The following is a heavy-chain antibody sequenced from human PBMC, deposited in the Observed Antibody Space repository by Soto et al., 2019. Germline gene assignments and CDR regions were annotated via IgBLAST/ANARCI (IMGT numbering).Heavy chain of an antibody. J-gene: IGHJ4*02. CDR2: INNNGDST. Sequence: GVSLRLSCAASGFTFSSYAMSWVRQAPGKGLEWVSGINNNGDSTYYADSVKGRFTISRDNSKNTLYLQMNSLRAEDTAVYYCAKTYYDILTGSAPDYWGQGTLVTVSS. CDR1: GFTFSSYA. CDR3: AKTYYDILTGSAPDY. V-gene: IGHV3-23*01. D-gene: IGHD3-9*01.